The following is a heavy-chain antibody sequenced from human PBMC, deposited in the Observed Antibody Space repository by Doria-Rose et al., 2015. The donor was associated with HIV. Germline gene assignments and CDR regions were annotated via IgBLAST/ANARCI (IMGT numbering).Heavy chain of an antibody. CDR2: IFSDDER. J-gene: IGHJ4*02. V-gene: IGHV2-26*01. CDR1: GVSLSSPGMG. Sequence: SGPVLVKPTETLTLTCTVSGVSLSSPGMGVSWIRQPPGKALEWLANIFSDDERSYNTSLKSRLTISRDTSKSQVVRTMTDMDPVDTATYYCARIKSSRWYHKYYFDFWGQGTLVIVSA. CDR3: ARIKSSRWYHKYYFDF. D-gene: IGHD6-13*01.